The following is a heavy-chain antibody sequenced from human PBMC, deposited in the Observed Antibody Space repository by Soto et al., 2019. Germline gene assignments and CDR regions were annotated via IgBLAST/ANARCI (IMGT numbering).Heavy chain of an antibody. D-gene: IGHD2-21*02. CDR3: ARGDLRGFDL. CDR2: IQNDGSRT. J-gene: IGHJ3*01. V-gene: IGHV3-74*01. Sequence: EVQLVESEGGLVQRGGSLRLSCAASGFTFNYYWMHWVRQAPGQGLVWVAHIQNDGSRTTYADSVKGRFTISRDNAKNTMYLQMNSLRAEDTAVYYCARGDLRGFDLWGQGTTVTVSS. CDR1: GFTFNYYW.